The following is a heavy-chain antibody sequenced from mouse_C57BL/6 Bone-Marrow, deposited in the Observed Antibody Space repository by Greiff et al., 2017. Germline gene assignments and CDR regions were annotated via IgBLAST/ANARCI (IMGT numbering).Heavy chain of an antibody. CDR3: TRSDGYYGVYAMDY. V-gene: IGHV1-5*01. D-gene: IGHD2-3*01. J-gene: IGHJ4*01. CDR1: GYTFTSYW. CDR2: IDPGNSDT. Sequence: EVQLQESGTVLARPGASVKMSCKTSGYTFTSYWMHWVKQRPGQGLEWIGAIDPGNSDTSYNQKFKGKAKLTAVTSASTAYMELSSLTNEDSAVYYCTRSDGYYGVYAMDYWGQGTSVTVSS.